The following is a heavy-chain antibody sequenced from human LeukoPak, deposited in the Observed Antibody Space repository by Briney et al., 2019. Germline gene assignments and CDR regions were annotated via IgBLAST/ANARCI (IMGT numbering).Heavy chain of an antibody. CDR2: INHSGST. CDR3: ARGTGGSSCSH. Sequence: NTSETLSLTCAVYGGSFSGYYWSWFRQPPGKGLEWIGEINHSGSTNYNPSLKSRVTISVDTSKNQFSLKLSSVTAADTAVYYCARGTGGSSCSHWGQGTLVTVSS. D-gene: IGHD6-13*01. J-gene: IGHJ4*02. V-gene: IGHV4-34*01. CDR1: GGSFSGYY.